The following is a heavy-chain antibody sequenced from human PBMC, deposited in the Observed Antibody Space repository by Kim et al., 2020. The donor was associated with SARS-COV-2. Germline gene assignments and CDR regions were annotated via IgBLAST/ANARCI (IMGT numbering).Heavy chain of an antibody. J-gene: IGHJ6*02. V-gene: IGHV3-11*04. Sequence: GRLTINKDKAQNDLYLQMNSLRAEDTAVYYCARDQSHDPYYDYGMDVWGQGTTVTVSS. D-gene: IGHD3-3*01. CDR3: ARDQSHDPYYDYGMDV.